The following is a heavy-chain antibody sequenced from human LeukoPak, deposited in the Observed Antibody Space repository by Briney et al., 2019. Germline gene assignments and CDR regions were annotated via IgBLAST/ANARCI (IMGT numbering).Heavy chain of an antibody. CDR3: ARSSYGAGSKPYWVDY. Sequence: SETLSLTCTVSGCSISSSSYYWAWIRQPPGKGLEYMGSYSGSTYYNPSLKSRVTISVDTSKKQFSLKLSSVTAADTAVYYCARSSYGAGSKPYWVDYWGQGTLVTVSS. D-gene: IGHD3-10*01. J-gene: IGHJ4*02. CDR2: YSGST. CDR1: GCSISSSSYY. V-gene: IGHV4-39*01.